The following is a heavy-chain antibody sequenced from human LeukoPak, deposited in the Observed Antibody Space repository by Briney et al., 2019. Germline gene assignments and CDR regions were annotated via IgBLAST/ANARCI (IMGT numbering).Heavy chain of an antibody. D-gene: IGHD2-2*01. V-gene: IGHV1-2*02. J-gene: IGHJ6*03. CDR3: ASQTDGSSTSFRWYYYYMDV. Sequence: ASVKVSCKASGYTFTGYYMHWVRQAPGQGLEWMGWINPNGGGTNYAQKFQGRVTMTRDTSISTAYMELSRLRSDDTAVYYCASQTDGSSTSFRWYYYYMDVWGKGTTVTVSS. CDR2: INPNGGGT. CDR1: GYTFTGYY.